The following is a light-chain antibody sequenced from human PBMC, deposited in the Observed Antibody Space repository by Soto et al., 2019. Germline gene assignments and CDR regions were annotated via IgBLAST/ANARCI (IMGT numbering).Light chain of an antibody. Sequence: SVLTQAPSVSGVPGQRVTISCTGSSSNIGAGYDVHWYQQLPGTAPKLLIYGNSNRPSGVPDRFSGSKSGTSASLAITGLQAEDEADYYCQSYDSSLSGYVFGTGTRSPS. V-gene: IGLV1-40*01. CDR3: QSYDSSLSGYV. CDR1: SSNIGAGYD. CDR2: GNS. J-gene: IGLJ1*01.